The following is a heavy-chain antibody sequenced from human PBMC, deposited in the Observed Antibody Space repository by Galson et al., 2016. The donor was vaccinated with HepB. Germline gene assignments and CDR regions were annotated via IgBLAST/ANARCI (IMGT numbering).Heavy chain of an antibody. V-gene: IGHV1-18*01. Sequence: SVKVSCKASGYIFRSYGITWVRQAPGQGLEWMGWISAYNGNTNYAQNLQGRITLTTDASTSTAYMDLRSLRSDDTAVYYCATPRIQGEVITLDIWGQGTMVTVSS. CDR2: ISAYNGNT. CDR3: ATPRIQGEVITLDI. CDR1: GYIFRSYG. D-gene: IGHD3-3*01. J-gene: IGHJ3*02.